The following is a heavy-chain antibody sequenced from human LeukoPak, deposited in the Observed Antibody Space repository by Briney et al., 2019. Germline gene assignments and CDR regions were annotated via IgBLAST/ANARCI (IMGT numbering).Heavy chain of an antibody. CDR2: IRISSDNT. CDR3: AKVTTSGYYVTAFDM. Sequence: GGSLRLSCAASGFTFSSYEMNWVRQAPGKGLEWVSSIRISSDNTYYADSVKGRFTISRDNSKNTLYLQMNSLRAEDTAVYYCAKVTTSGYYVTAFDMWGQGTTVTVSS. D-gene: IGHD3-22*01. V-gene: IGHV3-23*01. J-gene: IGHJ3*02. CDR1: GFTFSSYE.